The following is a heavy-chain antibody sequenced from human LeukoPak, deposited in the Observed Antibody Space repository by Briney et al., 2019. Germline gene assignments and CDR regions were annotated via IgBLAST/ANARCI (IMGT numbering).Heavy chain of an antibody. CDR1: GFTFSGST. V-gene: IGHV3-23*01. CDR2: ISGSGGST. D-gene: IGHD2-15*01. Sequence: GGSLRLSCAASGFTFSGSTMSWVRQAPGKGLEWVSAISGSGGSTYYADSVKGRFTISRDNSKNTLYLQMNSLRAEDTAVYYCAKDIRRYCSGGSCQTPFDYWGQGTLVTVSS. CDR3: AKDIRRYCSGGSCQTPFDY. J-gene: IGHJ4*02.